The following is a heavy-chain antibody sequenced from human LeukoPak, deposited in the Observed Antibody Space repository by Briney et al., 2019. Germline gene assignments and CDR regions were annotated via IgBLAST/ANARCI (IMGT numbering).Heavy chain of an antibody. CDR2: IIPIFGTA. J-gene: IGHJ3*02. V-gene: IGHV1-69*05. CDR3: ARGRITIFGVVTDTPLDAFDI. D-gene: IGHD3-3*01. CDR1: GGTFSSYA. Sequence: SVKVSCKASGGTFSSYAISWVRQAPGQGLEWMGGIIPIFGTANYAQKFQGRVTITTDESTSTAYMELSSLRSEDTAVYYCARGRITIFGVVTDTPLDAFDIWGQGTMVTVSS.